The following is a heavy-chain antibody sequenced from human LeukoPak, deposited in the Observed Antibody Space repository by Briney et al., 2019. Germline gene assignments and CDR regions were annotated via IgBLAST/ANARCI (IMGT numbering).Heavy chain of an antibody. CDR3: ARDRLTSGYFDY. D-gene: IGHD6-25*01. V-gene: IGHV3-21*01. J-gene: IGHJ4*02. CDR1: GFTFSSYS. CDR2: IISSSSDI. Sequence: GGSLRLSCEASGFTFSSYSMNWVRQAPGKGLEWVSSIISSSSDIYYADLVKGRFTISRDNAKNSLFLQMNSLRAEDTAVYYCARDRLTSGYFDYWGQGTLVTVSS.